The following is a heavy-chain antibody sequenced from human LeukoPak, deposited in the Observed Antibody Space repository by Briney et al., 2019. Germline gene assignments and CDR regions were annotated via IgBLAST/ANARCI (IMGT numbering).Heavy chain of an antibody. CDR1: GYTSTSYD. V-gene: IGHV1-8*01. Sequence: ASVKVSCKASGYTSTSYDINWVRQATGQGLEWMGWMNPNSGNTGYAQKFQGRVTMTRNTSISTAYMELSSLRSEDTAVYYCARGRTSKKYYYYMDVWGKGTTVTVSS. CDR3: ARGRTSKKYYYYMDV. J-gene: IGHJ6*03. CDR2: MNPNSGNT. D-gene: IGHD1-14*01.